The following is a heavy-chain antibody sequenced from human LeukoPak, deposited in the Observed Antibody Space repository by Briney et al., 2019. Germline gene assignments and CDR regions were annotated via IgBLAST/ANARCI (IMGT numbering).Heavy chain of an antibody. J-gene: IGHJ4*02. CDR2: IYYSGST. V-gene: IGHV4-31*03. CDR3: ARGRNLGEIDY. CDR1: GGSISSGGYY. D-gene: IGHD1-14*01. Sequence: ASETLSLTCTVSGGSISSGGYYWSWIRQHPGKGLEWIGYIYYSGSTYYNPSLKSRVTISVDTSKNQFSLKLSSVTAADTAVYYCARGRNLGEIDYWGQGTLVTVSS.